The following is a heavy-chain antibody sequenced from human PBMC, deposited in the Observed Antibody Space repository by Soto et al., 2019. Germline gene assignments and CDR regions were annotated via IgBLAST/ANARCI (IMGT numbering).Heavy chain of an antibody. Sequence: ASVKVSCKASGYTFTSYGISWVRQAPGQGLEWMGWISAYNGNTNYAQKLQGRVTMTTDTSTSTAYMELRSLRSDDTAVYYCARDGELLFTGPWEAHQNARSGAFDIWGQGTMVTVSS. CDR3: ARDGELLFTGPWEAHQNARSGAFDI. D-gene: IGHD3-10*01. V-gene: IGHV1-18*01. CDR2: ISAYNGNT. CDR1: GYTFTSYG. J-gene: IGHJ3*02.